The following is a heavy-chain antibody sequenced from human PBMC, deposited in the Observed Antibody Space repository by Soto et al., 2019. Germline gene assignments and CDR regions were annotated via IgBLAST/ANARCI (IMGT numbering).Heavy chain of an antibody. CDR2: IYYSGST. J-gene: IGHJ6*02. CDR1: GGSISSYY. V-gene: IGHV4-59*01. CDR3: AREGYYGSGSYSPPYGMDV. Sequence: QVQLQESGPGLVKPSETLSLTCTVSGGSISSYYWSWIRQPPGKGLEWIGYIYYSGSTNYNPSLKSRVTISVDTSKNQFSLKLSSVTAADTAVYYCAREGYYGSGSYSPPYGMDVWGQGTTVTVSS. D-gene: IGHD3-10*01.